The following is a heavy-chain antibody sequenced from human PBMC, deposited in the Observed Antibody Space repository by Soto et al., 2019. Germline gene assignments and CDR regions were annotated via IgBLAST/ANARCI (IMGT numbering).Heavy chain of an antibody. CDR3: TRRGRQSANWFDP. V-gene: IGHV1-69*06. J-gene: IGHJ5*02. CDR1: GGTFNRYS. CDR2: IIPMSGRP. D-gene: IGHD3-10*01. Sequence: QVQLVQSGAEVKTPGSSVKVSCKASGGTFNRYSIDWVRQAPGQGLEWMGGIIPMSGRPNYAQRFQGRVTLSADKSTNTVYMEVNSLTHEDTAVYYCTRRGRQSANWFDPWGQGTLVTVSS.